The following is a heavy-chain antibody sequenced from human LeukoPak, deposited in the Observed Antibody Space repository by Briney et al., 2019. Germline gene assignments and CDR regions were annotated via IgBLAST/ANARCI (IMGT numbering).Heavy chain of an antibody. CDR2: ISPDSGDT. CDR1: ASTFTAYY. D-gene: IGHD6-13*01. CDR3: ARVTGYRIEDYFDY. V-gene: IGHV1-18*04. J-gene: IGHJ4*02. Sequence: ASVKVSCKASASTFTAYYFHWVRQAPGQGLEWMGWISPDSGDTNFAQKLQGRVTMTTDTSTSTAYMELRSLRSDDTAVYYCARVTGYRIEDYFDYWGQGTLVTVSS.